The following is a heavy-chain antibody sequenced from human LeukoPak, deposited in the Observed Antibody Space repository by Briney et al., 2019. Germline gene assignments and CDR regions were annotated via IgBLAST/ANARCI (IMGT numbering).Heavy chain of an antibody. CDR3: ARDKSYRSSGNGRGWFDP. Sequence: GGSLRLSCAASGFTFSSYGMHWVRQAPGKGLEWVAFIRDDGSNKYYADSVKGRFTISRDNAKNSLYLQMNSLRAEDTAVYYCARDKSYRSSGNGRGWFDPWGQGTLVTVSS. CDR1: GFTFSSYG. V-gene: IGHV3-30*02. D-gene: IGHD1-26*01. J-gene: IGHJ5*02. CDR2: IRDDGSNK.